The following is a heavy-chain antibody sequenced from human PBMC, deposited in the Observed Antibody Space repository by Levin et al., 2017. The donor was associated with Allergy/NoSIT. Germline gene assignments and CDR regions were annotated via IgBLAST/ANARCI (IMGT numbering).Heavy chain of an antibody. V-gene: IGHV3-33*01. CDR3: ARADYHLLSPSYNWFDP. CDR1: GFTFSSYG. Sequence: GGSLRLSCAASGFTFSSYGMHWVRQAPGKGLEWVAVIWYDGSNKYYADSVKGRFTISRDNSKNTLYLQINSLRAEDTAVYYCARADYHLLSPSYNWFDPWGQGTLVTVSS. D-gene: IGHD2-2*01. CDR2: IWYDGSNK. J-gene: IGHJ5*02.